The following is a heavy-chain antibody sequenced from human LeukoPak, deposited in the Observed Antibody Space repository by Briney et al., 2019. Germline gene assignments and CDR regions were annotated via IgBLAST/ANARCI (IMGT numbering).Heavy chain of an antibody. V-gene: IGHV4-61*05. J-gene: IGHJ5*02. CDR3: ARRRDYYTSVDP. D-gene: IGHD3-3*01. Sequence: SETLSLTCTVSGGSISSSSYYWTWIRQPPGKGLEWIGHFFYSGSSNYNPSLKSRVTISVDTSKNQFSLKLTSVTAADTAVYYCARRRDYYTSVDPWGQGTLVTVSS. CDR2: FFYSGSS. CDR1: GGSISSSSYY.